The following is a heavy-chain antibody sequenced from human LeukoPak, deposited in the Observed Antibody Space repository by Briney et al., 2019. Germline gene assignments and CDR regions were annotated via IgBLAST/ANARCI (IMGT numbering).Heavy chain of an antibody. CDR1: GFTFSGYA. V-gene: IGHV3-30-3*02. J-gene: IGHJ4*02. CDR3: AKSYSGSYYVIDY. D-gene: IGHD1-26*01. Sequence: PGWSLRLSCAASGFTFSGYAIHWVRQAPGKGLEWVALISYDGSNKYYADSVKGRFTISRDNSKNTLCLQMNSLRTEDTAVYYCAKSYSGSYYVIDYWGQGTLVTVSS. CDR2: ISYDGSNK.